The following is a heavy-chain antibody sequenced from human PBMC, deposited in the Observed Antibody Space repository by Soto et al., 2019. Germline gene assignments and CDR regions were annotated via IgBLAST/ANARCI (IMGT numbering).Heavy chain of an antibody. CDR3: ARRLARGVIGWFDP. CDR2: LYYTGRT. V-gene: IGHV4-39*02. J-gene: IGHJ5*02. CDR1: GGSISSGTYY. D-gene: IGHD3-10*01. Sequence: KTSETLSLTCTVSGGSISSGTYYWGWIRQPPGKGLEWIGSLYYTGRTYYSPSLKSRVTISVDTSKNHFSLTLTSVTAADTAVYYCARRLARGVIGWFDPGGQGTLVTVSS.